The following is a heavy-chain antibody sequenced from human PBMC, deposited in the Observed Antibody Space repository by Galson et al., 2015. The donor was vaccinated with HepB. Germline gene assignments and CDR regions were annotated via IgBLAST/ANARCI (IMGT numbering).Heavy chain of an antibody. CDR3: ARDAGSSWQHESWGNDY. V-gene: IGHV4-34*01. CDR1: GGSFSGYY. Sequence: SETLSLTCAVYGGSFSGYYWSWIRQPPGKGLEWIGEINHSGSTNYNPSLKSRVTISVDTSKNQFSLKLSSVTAADTAVYYCARDAGSSWQHESWGNDYWGQGTLVTVSS. CDR2: INHSGST. J-gene: IGHJ4*02. D-gene: IGHD6-13*01.